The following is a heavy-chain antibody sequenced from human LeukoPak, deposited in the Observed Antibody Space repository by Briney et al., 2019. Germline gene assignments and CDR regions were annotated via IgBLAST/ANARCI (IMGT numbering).Heavy chain of an antibody. D-gene: IGHD1-26*01. Sequence: ASVKVSCKASDYTFTSYGISWVRQAPGQGLEWMRWISAYNGNTNYAQKLQGRVTMTTDTSTSTAYMELRSLRSDDTAVYYCASVELRAGAVGATRYWFDPWGQGTLVTVSS. CDR2: ISAYNGNT. V-gene: IGHV1-18*01. CDR1: DYTFTSYG. J-gene: IGHJ5*02. CDR3: ASVELRAGAVGATRYWFDP.